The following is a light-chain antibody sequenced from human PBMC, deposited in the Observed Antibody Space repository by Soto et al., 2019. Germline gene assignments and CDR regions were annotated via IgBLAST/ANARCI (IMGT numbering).Light chain of an antibody. CDR2: QIS. J-gene: IGKJ4*01. CDR1: QRLVHSDGNTY. CDR3: KQATQFPLT. Sequence: DIVLTQTPLSSPVTVGQPASISCRSSQRLVHSDGNTYLSWLQQRPGQPPSLLIYQISNRFSGVPDRFTGSGAGPDFTLNISRVEAEDVGTYYCKQATQFPLTFGGGTKVKIK. V-gene: IGKV2-24*01.